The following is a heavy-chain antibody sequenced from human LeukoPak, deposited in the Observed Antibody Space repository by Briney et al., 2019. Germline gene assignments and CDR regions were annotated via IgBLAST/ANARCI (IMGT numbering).Heavy chain of an antibody. V-gene: IGHV3-7*01. CDR2: IKQDGSEK. CDR1: GFTFSTYW. Sequence: QAGGSLRLSCAASGFTFSTYWMSRVRRAPGKGLEWVANIKQDGSEKYYVDSVKGRFTISRDNAKNSLYLQMNRLRAEDTAVYYCARDWLMSSVGRCHFDYWGQGTLVTVSS. J-gene: IGHJ4*02. D-gene: IGHD2-15*01. CDR3: ARDWLMSSVGRCHFDY.